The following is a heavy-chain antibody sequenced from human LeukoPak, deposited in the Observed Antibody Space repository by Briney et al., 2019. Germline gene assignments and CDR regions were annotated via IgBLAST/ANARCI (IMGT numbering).Heavy chain of an antibody. CDR2: LSGSGKTT. Sequence: GGSLRPSCAASGFSFGNYAMNWFRQAPGKGLEWVSGLSGSGKTTYYADSVKGRFAISRDNSENTLYLQMNSLRADDTALYYCAKDSRGYTYGLIDYWGKGTLVTVSS. D-gene: IGHD5-18*01. V-gene: IGHV3-23*01. CDR1: GFSFGNYA. CDR3: AKDSRGYTYGLIDY. J-gene: IGHJ4*02.